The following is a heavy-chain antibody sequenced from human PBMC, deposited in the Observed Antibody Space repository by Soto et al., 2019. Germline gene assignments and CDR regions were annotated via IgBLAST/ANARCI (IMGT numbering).Heavy chain of an antibody. Sequence: ASVKVSCKASGYTFTGYYMHWVRQAPGQGLEWMGWINPNSGGTNYAQKFQGWVTMTRDTSISTAYMELSRLRSDATAVFYCASGATVTSFYYGMDVWGQGTTVTVSS. CDR2: INPNSGGT. D-gene: IGHD4-17*01. CDR1: GYTFTGYY. CDR3: ASGATVTSFYYGMDV. J-gene: IGHJ6*02. V-gene: IGHV1-2*04.